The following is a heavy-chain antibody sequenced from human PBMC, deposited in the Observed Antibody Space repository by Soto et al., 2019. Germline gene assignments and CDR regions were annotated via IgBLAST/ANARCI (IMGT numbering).Heavy chain of an antibody. CDR3: AKDGRGSSGWPPLGYYYGMDV. D-gene: IGHD6-19*01. Sequence: GGSLRLSCAASGFTFSSYGMHWVRQAPGKGLEWVAVISYDGSNKYYADSVKGRFTISRDNSKNTLYLQMNSLRAEDTAVYYCAKDGRGSSGWPPLGYYYGMDVWGQGTTVTVSS. V-gene: IGHV3-30*18. J-gene: IGHJ6*02. CDR1: GFTFSSYG. CDR2: ISYDGSNK.